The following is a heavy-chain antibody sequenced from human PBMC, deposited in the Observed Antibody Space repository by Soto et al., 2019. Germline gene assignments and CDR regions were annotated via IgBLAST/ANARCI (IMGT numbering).Heavy chain of an antibody. CDR1: GYRFTSYG. CDR3: ARISSGWIHRYYFDY. CDR2: ISAYNGNT. V-gene: IGHV1-18*01. Sequence: APVKVSCKSSGYRFTSYGISWVRQAPGQGLEWMGWISAYNGNTNYAQKLQGRVTMTTDTSTSTAYMELRSLRSDDTAVYYCARISSGWIHRYYFDYWGQGTLVTVSS. J-gene: IGHJ4*02. D-gene: IGHD6-19*01.